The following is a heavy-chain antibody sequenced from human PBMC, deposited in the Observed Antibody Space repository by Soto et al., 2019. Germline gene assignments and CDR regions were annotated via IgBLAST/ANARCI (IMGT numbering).Heavy chain of an antibody. CDR2: IYTSGST. Sequence: PSETLSLTCTVSGGSISSYYWSWIRQPAGKGLEWIGRIYTSGSTNYNPSLKSRVTMSVDTSKNQFSLKLSSVTAADTAVYYCARETSDCSSTSCYTNYYYGMDVWGQGTTVT. CDR3: ARETSDCSSTSCYTNYYYGMDV. V-gene: IGHV4-4*07. J-gene: IGHJ6*02. CDR1: GGSISSYY. D-gene: IGHD2-2*02.